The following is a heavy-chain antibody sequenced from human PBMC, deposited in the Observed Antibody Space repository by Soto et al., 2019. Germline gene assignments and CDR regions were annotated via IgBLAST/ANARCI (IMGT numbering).Heavy chain of an antibody. CDR3: AKGILQF. J-gene: IGHJ4*02. CDR1: GFTFSSYG. V-gene: IGHV3-30*18. Sequence: ESGGGVVQPGRSLRLSCAASGFTFSSYGMHWVRQAPGKGLEWVAVISYDGSNKYYADSVKGRFTISRDNSKNTLYLQMNSLRAEDTAVYYCAKGILQFWGQGTLVTVSS. CDR2: ISYDGSNK. D-gene: IGHD4-4*01.